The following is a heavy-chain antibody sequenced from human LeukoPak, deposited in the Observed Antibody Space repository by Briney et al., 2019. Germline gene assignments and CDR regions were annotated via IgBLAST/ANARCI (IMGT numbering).Heavy chain of an antibody. V-gene: IGHV4-31*03. D-gene: IGHD3-22*01. J-gene: IGHJ4*02. Sequence: SETLSLTCTVSGGSISSGGYYWSWIRQHPGKGLEWIGYIYYSGSTYYNPSLKSRVTISVDTSKNQFSLKLSSVTAADTAVYYCAIDYYDSSGYYYFDYWGQGTLVTVSS. CDR1: GGSISSGGYY. CDR3: AIDYYDSSGYYYFDY. CDR2: IYYSGST.